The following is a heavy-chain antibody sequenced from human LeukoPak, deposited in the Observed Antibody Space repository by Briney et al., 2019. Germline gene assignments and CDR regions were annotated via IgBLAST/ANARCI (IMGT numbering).Heavy chain of an antibody. CDR2: IKQDGSEK. Sequence: GGSLRLSCAASAFTYSSYWMSWVRQAPGKGLEWVANIKQDGSEKYYLDSVKGRFTISRDNAKKSLYLQINSLRTEDTAVYYCATKSGNYYNYWGRGSLVTVSS. D-gene: IGHD1-26*01. CDR1: AFTYSSYW. J-gene: IGHJ4*02. CDR3: ATKSGNYYNY. V-gene: IGHV3-7*03.